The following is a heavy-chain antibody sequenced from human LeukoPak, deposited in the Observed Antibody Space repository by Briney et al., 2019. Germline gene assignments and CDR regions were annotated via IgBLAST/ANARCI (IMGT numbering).Heavy chain of an antibody. J-gene: IGHJ4*02. V-gene: IGHV3-21*01. D-gene: IGHD2-2*03. CDR3: ATALDIVVGSDY. Sequence: GGSLRLSCAASGFTFSSYSMNWVRQAPGKGLEWVSSISISSTYVYYADSVKGRFTISRDNGKNSLYLHMNSLRAEDTAVYFCATALDIVVGSDYWGQGTLVTVSS. CDR1: GFTFSSYS. CDR2: ISISSTYV.